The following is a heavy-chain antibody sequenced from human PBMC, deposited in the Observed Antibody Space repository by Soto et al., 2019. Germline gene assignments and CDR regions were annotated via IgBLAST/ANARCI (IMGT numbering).Heavy chain of an antibody. CDR3: ARHRKGVQLERDYYYYYYMDV. J-gene: IGHJ6*03. D-gene: IGHD1-1*01. CDR2: IYPGDSDT. Sequence: RGESLKISCKGSGYSFTSYWIGWVRQMPVKGLEWMGIIYPGDSDTRYSPSFQGQVTISADKSISTAYLQWSSLKASDTAMYYCARHRKGVQLERDYYYYYYMDVWGKGTTVTVSS. CDR1: GYSFTSYW. V-gene: IGHV5-51*01.